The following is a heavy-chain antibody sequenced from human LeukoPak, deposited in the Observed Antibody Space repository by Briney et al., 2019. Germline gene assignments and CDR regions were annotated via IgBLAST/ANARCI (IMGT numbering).Heavy chain of an antibody. CDR2: INSDGRST. V-gene: IGHV3-74*01. Sequence: PGGSLRLSCAASGFTLSSYWMHWVRQAPGKGLGWVSRINSDGRSTNYADSVKGRFTISRDSAKNTLYLQMNSLRAEDTAVYYCARGSAVVTATMVDYWGQGTLVTVSS. CDR3: ARGSAVVTATMVDY. CDR1: GFTLSSYW. J-gene: IGHJ4*02. D-gene: IGHD2-21*02.